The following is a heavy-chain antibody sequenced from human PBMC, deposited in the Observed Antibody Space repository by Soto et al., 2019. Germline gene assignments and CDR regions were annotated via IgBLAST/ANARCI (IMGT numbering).Heavy chain of an antibody. CDR3: TRRGRVTWDYYGMDV. Sequence: GGSLRLSCTASGFTFGDYAMSWFRQAPGKGLEWVGFIRSKAYGGTTEYAASVKGRFTISRDDSKSIAYLQMNSLKTDDTAVYYCTRRGRVTWDYYGMDVWGQGTTVTVSS. J-gene: IGHJ6*02. D-gene: IGHD1-26*01. CDR2: IRSKAYGGTT. V-gene: IGHV3-49*03. CDR1: GFTFGDYA.